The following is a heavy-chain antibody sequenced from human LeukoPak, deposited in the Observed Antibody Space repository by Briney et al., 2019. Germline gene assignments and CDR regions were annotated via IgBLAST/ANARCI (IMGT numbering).Heavy chain of an antibody. CDR2: ISGSGGST. CDR1: GFTFSSFG. CDR3: AELGITMIGGV. D-gene: IGHD3-10*02. Sequence: GGSLRLSCAASGFTFSSFGMSWVRQAPGKGLEWVAAISGSGGSTYYADSVKGRFSIARDNAKNSLYLQMNSLRAEATAVDYCAELGITMIGGVWGKGTTVTISS. J-gene: IGHJ6*04. V-gene: IGHV3-23*01.